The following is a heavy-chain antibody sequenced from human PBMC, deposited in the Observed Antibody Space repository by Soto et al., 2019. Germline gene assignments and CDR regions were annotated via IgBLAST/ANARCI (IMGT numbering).Heavy chain of an antibody. V-gene: IGHV3-7*01. J-gene: IGHJ4*02. D-gene: IGHD6-6*01. CDR2: IKQDGSER. CDR3: NRTISALPGDDY. CDR1: GFTFTRYW. Sequence: EVQLVESGGGLVQPGGCLRLSCAASGFTFTRYWMGWVRQAPGKGPEWLANIKQDGSERYYVDSGKGRFTISRDNVKNEVYLQMNSLRAEDTAVYYCNRTISALPGDDYWGQGTLVTVSS.